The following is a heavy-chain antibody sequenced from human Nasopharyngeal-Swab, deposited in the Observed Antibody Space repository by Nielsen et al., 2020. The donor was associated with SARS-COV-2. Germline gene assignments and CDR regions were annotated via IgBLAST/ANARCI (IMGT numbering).Heavy chain of an antibody. J-gene: IGHJ5*02. Sequence: ASVKVSCKTSGYIFTDYYIHWVRQATGQGLEWMGRIDPNTGGTSSAQIFQGRVTMTRDTSISTVYIEVTSLTSDDTAVYYCARALSARTTLNCLGPWGQGTLVTVSS. CDR3: ARALSARTTLNCLGP. D-gene: IGHD4-17*01. CDR2: IDPNTGGT. V-gene: IGHV1-2*06. CDR1: GYIFTDYY.